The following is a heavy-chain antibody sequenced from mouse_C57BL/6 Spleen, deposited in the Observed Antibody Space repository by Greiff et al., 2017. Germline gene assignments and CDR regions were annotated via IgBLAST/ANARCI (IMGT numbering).Heavy chain of an antibody. V-gene: IGHV5-17*01. CDR3: ARQSPMDY. D-gene: IGHD6-2*01. CDR1: GFTFSDYG. J-gene: IGHJ4*01. Sequence: EVHLVESGGGLVKPGGSLTLSCAASGFTFSDYGMHWVRQAPEKGLEWVAYISSGSSTIYYADTVKGRFTIARDNAKNTLFLQMTSLRSEDTAMYYCARQSPMDYWGQGTSVTVSS. CDR2: ISSGSSTI.